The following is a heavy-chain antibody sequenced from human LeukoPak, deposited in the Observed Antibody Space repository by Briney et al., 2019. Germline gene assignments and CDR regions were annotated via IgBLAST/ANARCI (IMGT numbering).Heavy chain of an antibody. D-gene: IGHD6-19*01. CDR3: ARGPRLDSSGWYYGAFDI. J-gene: IGHJ3*02. V-gene: IGHV1-2*06. CDR1: GYTFSTYP. Sequence: ASVKVSCKASGYTFSTYPMNWVRQAPGQGLEWMGRINPNSGGADYAQKSQGRVSMTRDTSISTAYMELSSLRSDDTAVYYCARGPRLDSSGWYYGAFDIWGQGTMVTVS. CDR2: INPNSGGA.